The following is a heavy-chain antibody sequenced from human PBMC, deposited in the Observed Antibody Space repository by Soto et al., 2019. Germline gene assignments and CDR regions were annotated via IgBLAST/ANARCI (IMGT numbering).Heavy chain of an antibody. J-gene: IGHJ4*02. CDR1: GLTFSNYA. D-gene: IGHD1-7*01. CDR2: MSGSSSTT. Sequence: GGSLRHSCATSGLTFSNYAMSWVRQAPGGGLEWVSSMSGSSSTTYYADSVRGRFTISRDRSKNTLYLQMSSLRAEDTALYYCAKNQERELPRVIDFWGQGTLVTVSS. CDR3: AKNQERELPRVIDF. V-gene: IGHV3-23*01.